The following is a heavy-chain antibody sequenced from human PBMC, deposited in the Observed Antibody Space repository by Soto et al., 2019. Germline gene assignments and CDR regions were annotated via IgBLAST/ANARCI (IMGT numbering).Heavy chain of an antibody. CDR3: ARHFVAVVIKGWGY. CDR2: TYYNGNA. J-gene: IGHJ4*02. Sequence: WETLSLTCNVSGGSIDRSNYYWDWLRQPPGKGLEWIGTTYYNGNAYYNTSLRSRVSMSVDTSKNQFSLRLISVTAADTVVYYCARHFVAVVIKGWGYWGQGKLVTVSS. CDR1: GGSIDRSNYY. V-gene: IGHV4-39*01. D-gene: IGHD3-10*01.